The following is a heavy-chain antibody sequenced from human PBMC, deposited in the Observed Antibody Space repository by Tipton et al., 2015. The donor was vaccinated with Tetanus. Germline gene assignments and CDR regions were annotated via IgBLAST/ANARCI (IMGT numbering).Heavy chain of an antibody. CDR1: GFTFSSYA. Sequence: GSLRLSCAASGFTFSSYAMTWVRQAPGKELQWVSAISASGHSISYADSVKGRFTVSRDNSKNTLYLQMNSLRADDTAVYYCAKDGCFSVGCLGSDYWGQGNLVTVSS. J-gene: IGHJ4*02. D-gene: IGHD5/OR15-5a*01. V-gene: IGHV3-23*01. CDR3: AKDGCFSVGCLGSDY. CDR2: ISASGHSI.